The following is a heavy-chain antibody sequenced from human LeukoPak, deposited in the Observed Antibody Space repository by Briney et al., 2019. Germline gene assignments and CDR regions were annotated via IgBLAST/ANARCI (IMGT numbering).Heavy chain of an antibody. V-gene: IGHV4-34*01. Sequence: PSETLSLTCAVYGGPFSGYYWSWIRQPPGKGLEWIGEINHSGSTNYNPSLKSRVTISVDTSKNQFSLKLSSVTAADTAVYYCARGGTLAPQYCSSTSCLKGCNWFDPWGQGTLVTVSS. CDR1: GGPFSGYY. J-gene: IGHJ5*02. CDR3: ARGGTLAPQYCSSTSCLKGCNWFDP. CDR2: INHSGST. D-gene: IGHD2-2*01.